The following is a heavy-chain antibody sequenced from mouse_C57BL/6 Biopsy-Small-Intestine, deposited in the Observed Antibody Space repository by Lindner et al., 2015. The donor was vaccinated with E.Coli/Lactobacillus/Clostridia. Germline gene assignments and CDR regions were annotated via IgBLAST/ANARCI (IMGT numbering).Heavy chain of an antibody. V-gene: IGHV1-42*01. D-gene: IGHD5-1*01. CDR3: ARSSRGRTYPDS. J-gene: IGHJ2*01. Sequence: VQLQESGPELVKPGASVKISCKASGYSFTGYYMNWVKQSPEKSLEWIGEINLSTAGTNYNQKFRARATMTVDESSSTAYMQIRSLTSEDSAVYFCARSSRGRTYPDSWGQGTTLTVSS. CDR2: INLSTAGT. CDR1: GYSFTGYY.